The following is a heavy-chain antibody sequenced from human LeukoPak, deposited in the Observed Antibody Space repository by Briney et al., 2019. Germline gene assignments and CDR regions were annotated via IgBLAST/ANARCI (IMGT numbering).Heavy chain of an antibody. J-gene: IGHJ4*02. V-gene: IGHV1-18*04. CDR2: ISAYNGNT. CDR3: AREYSSSWYSDDY. CDR1: GYTFTGYY. Sequence: ASVKVSCKASGYTFTGYYMHWVRQAPGQGLEWMGWISAYNGNTNYAQKLQGRVTMTTDTSTSTAYMELRSLRSDDTAVYYCAREYSSSWYSDDYWGQGTLVTVSS. D-gene: IGHD6-13*01.